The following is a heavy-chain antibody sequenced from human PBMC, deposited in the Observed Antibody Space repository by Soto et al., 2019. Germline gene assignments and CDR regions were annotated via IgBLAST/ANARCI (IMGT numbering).Heavy chain of an antibody. CDR1: GFTFSSYA. CDR2: ISYDGSNK. Sequence: GGSLRLSCAASGFTFSSYAVHWVHQAPGKGLEWVAVISYDGSNKYYADSVKGRFTISRDNSKNTLYLQMNSLRAEDTAVYYCARDAIAARPGYYFDYWGQGTMVTVYS. V-gene: IGHV3-30-3*01. D-gene: IGHD6-6*01. CDR3: ARDAIAARPGYYFDY. J-gene: IGHJ4*02.